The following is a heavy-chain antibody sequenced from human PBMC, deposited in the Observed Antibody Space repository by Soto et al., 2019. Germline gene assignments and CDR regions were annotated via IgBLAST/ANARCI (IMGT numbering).Heavy chain of an antibody. D-gene: IGHD1-20*01. J-gene: IGHJ3*02. Sequence: PGGSLRLSCAASGFTFRSYGMHWVRQAPGKGLEWVAFISYDGSNKYYADSVKGRFTVSRDNSKNTLYLQMNSLRAEDTAVYYCARAVLGNDAFDIWGQGTMVTVSS. CDR2: ISYDGSNK. CDR3: ARAVLGNDAFDI. V-gene: IGHV3-30*03. CDR1: GFTFRSYG.